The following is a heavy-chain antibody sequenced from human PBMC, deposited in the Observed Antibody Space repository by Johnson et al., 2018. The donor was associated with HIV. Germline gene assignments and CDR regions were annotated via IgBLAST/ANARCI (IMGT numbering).Heavy chain of an antibody. CDR3: ARETAGATNDAFDI. D-gene: IGHD1-26*01. J-gene: IGHJ3*02. V-gene: IGHV3-11*04. CDR1: GFTFSDYY. Sequence: QEQLVESGGGLVQPGGSLRLSCAASGFTFSDYYMSWIRQAQGKGLEWVSYISSSGSTIYYADSVKGRFTISRDNAKNSLYLQMNSLRAEDTAVYYCARETAGATNDAFDIWGQGTMVTVSS. CDR2: ISSSGSTI.